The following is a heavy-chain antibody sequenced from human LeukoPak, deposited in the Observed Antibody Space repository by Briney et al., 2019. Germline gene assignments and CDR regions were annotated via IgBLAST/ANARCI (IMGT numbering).Heavy chain of an antibody. J-gene: IGHJ5*02. Sequence: SETLSLTCTVSGGSIRSYYWSWIRQPPGKGLEWIGYTYYSGSTNYNPSLRSRVTISVDTSKSQFSLKLSSMTAADTAVYYCARHYGPWGQGTLVTVSS. V-gene: IGHV4-59*01. CDR1: GGSIRSYY. CDR3: ARHYGP. D-gene: IGHD3-16*01. CDR2: TYYSGST.